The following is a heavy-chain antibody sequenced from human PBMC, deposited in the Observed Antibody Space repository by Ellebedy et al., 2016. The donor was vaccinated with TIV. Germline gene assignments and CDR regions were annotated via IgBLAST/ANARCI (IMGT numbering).Heavy chain of an antibody. V-gene: IGHV3-7*03. CDR3: ARDRSPGGMDV. J-gene: IGHJ6*02. Sequence: PGGSLRLSCAASGFTFSSYWMSWVRQVPGKGLEWVANIQQVGIEKNYVDSVKGRFTISRDNAKNSLYLLMNSLRVDDPAVYYCARDRSPGGMDVWGQGTTVTVS. D-gene: IGHD1-26*01. CDR1: GFTFSSYW. CDR2: IQQVGIEK.